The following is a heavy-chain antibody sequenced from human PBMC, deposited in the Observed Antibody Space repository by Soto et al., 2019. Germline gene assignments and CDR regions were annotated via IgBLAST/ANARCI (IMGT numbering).Heavy chain of an antibody. CDR2: IYYSGST. J-gene: IGHJ5*02. CDR3: ARGRXCTSARCFGDPSIWFDT. V-gene: IGHV4-59*01. CDR1: GGSISNDY. Sequence: SETLSLTCTVSGGSISNDYWSWIRQTPGKGLEWVGLIYYSGSTKYNPALRSRVSISVDTSRTEFSLRLNSVTAADTAVYYCARGRXCTSARCFGDPSIWFDTWGQGTLVTVSS. D-gene: IGHD2-8*02.